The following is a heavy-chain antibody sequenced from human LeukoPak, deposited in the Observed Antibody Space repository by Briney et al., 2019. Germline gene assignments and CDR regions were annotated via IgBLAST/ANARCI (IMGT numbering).Heavy chain of an antibody. V-gene: IGHV3-7*01. CDR1: GFTFSRYW. CDR2: IKQDGSEK. D-gene: IGHD3-10*01. Sequence: GGSLRLSCEASGFTFSRYWMSWVRQVPGKGLEWVAGIKQDGSEKYYADSVKGRFTISRDNSKNTLYLQMNSLRAEDTAVYYCANKEEFIDYWGQGTLVTVSS. J-gene: IGHJ4*02. CDR3: ANKEEFIDY.